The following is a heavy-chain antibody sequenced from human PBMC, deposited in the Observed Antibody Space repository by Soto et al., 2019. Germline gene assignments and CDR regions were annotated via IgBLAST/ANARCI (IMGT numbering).Heavy chain of an antibody. CDR3: ARAPGDCGGDCYDAFDI. CDR1: GFTFSSYS. V-gene: IGHV3-21*01. CDR2: ISSSSSYI. Sequence: GGSLRLSCAASGFTFSSYSMNWVRQAPGKGLEWVSSISSSSSYIYYADSVKGRFTISRDNAKNSLYLQMNSLRAEDTAVYYCARAPGDCGGDCYDAFDIWGQGTMVPVSS. D-gene: IGHD2-21*02. J-gene: IGHJ3*02.